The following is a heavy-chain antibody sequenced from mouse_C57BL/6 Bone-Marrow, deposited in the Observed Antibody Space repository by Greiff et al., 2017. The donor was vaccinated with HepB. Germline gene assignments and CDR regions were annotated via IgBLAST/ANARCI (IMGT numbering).Heavy chain of an antibody. D-gene: IGHD6-5*01. CDR2: IYPGDGDT. Sequence: QVQLQQSGPELVKPGASVKISCKASGYAFSSSWMNWVKQRPGKGLEWIGRIYPGDGDTNYNGKFKGKATLTADKSSSTAYMQLSSLTSEDSAVYFCARLCRGYVDVWGTGTTVTVSS. CDR1: GYAFSSSW. CDR3: ARLCRGYVDV. V-gene: IGHV1-82*01. J-gene: IGHJ1*03.